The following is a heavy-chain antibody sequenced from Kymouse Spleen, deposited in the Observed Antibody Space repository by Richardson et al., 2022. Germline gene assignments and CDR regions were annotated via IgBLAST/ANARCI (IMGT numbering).Heavy chain of an antibody. CDR2: ISSSSSTI. CDR1: GFTFSSYS. CDR3: ARDRITGTVNWFDP. D-gene: IGHD1-20*01,IGHD1-7*01. Sequence: EVQLVESGGGLVQPGGSLRLSCAASGFTFSSYSMNWVRQAPGKGLEWVSYISSSSSTIYYADSVKGRFTISRDNAKNSLYLQMNSLRDEDTAVYYCARDRITGTVNWFDPWGQGTLVTVSS. J-gene: IGHJ5*02. V-gene: IGHV3-48*02.